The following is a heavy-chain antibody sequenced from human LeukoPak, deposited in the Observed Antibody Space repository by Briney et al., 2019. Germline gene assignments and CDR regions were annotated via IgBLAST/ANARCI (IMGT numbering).Heavy chain of an antibody. CDR2: ICANDGNT. J-gene: IGHJ4*02. Sequence: GGSLRLSCAASGLTFRNYAMSWVRQAPGKGLEWVSVICANDGNTYYADAVKGRFTISRDNSKDTLYLQMNSLRAEDTAVYYCARGNYYFDYWGQGTLVTVSS. CDR1: GLTFRNYA. V-gene: IGHV3-23*01. CDR3: ARGNYYFDY.